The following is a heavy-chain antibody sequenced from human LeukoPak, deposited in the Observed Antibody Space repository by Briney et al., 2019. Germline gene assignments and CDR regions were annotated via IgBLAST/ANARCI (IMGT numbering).Heavy chain of an antibody. V-gene: IGHV4-59*01. CDR2: IYYSGST. D-gene: IGHD3-3*01. J-gene: IGHJ4*02. Sequence: SETLSLTCTVSGGSISSYYWSWIRQPPGKGLEWIGYIYYSGSTNYNPSLKSRVTISVDTSKNQFSLKLSSVTAADTAVYYCARVKVGFGVVTTYYFDFWGQGTLVTVSS. CDR3: ARVKVGFGVVTTYYFDF. CDR1: GGSISSYY.